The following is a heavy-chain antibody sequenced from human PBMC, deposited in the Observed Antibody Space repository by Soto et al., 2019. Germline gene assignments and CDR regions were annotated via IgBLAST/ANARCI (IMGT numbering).Heavy chain of an antibody. Sequence: ASVKVSCKASGYTFTSYAMHWVRQAPGQRLEWMGWINAGNGNTKYSQKFQGRVTITRDTSASTAYMELSSVTAADTAVYYCARRAGYYYDSSGPEDYWGQGTLVTVSS. D-gene: IGHD3-22*01. CDR2: INAGNGNT. V-gene: IGHV1-3*01. J-gene: IGHJ4*02. CDR1: GYTFTSYA. CDR3: ARRAGYYYDSSGPEDY.